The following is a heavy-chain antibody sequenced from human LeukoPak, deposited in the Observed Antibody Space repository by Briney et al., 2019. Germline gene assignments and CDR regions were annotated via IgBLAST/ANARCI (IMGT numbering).Heavy chain of an antibody. Sequence: PSETLSLTCAVSGGSSSGYYWNWIRQSPGKGLEWIGEIHHSRSTNYNPSLKSRVTISIDTSKRRFSLRLTSVTAADTAVYYCARGVWEVRGDIITNLDYWGQGTLVTVSS. J-gene: IGHJ4*02. V-gene: IGHV4-34*01. CDR2: IHHSRST. CDR3: ARGVWEVRGDIITNLDY. D-gene: IGHD3-10*01. CDR1: GGSSSGYY.